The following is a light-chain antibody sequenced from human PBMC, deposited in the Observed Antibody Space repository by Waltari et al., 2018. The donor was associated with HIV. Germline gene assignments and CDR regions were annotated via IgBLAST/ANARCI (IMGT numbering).Light chain of an antibody. Sequence: QSVLTQPPSVSGAPGQRVTISCTGSSSNIGAGYDVPRYQQLPGTAPKLPIYGNSNRPSGVPDRFSGSKSGTSASLAITGLQAEDEADYYCQSYDSSLSGSVFGGGTKLTVL. CDR3: QSYDSSLSGSV. J-gene: IGLJ2*01. CDR1: SSNIGAGYD. CDR2: GNS. V-gene: IGLV1-40*01.